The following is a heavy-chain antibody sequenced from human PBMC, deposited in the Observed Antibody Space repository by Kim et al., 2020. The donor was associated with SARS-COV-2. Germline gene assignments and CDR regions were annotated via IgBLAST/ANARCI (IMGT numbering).Heavy chain of an antibody. J-gene: IGHJ4*02. V-gene: IGHV6-1*01. CDR2: YS. D-gene: IGHD7-27*01. Sequence: YSEYAVYVKRRIIINPDTSKSQFALQLKSVTPEDTAEYYCARDQTGDRPFDYWGQGTLVTVSS. CDR3: ARDQTGDRPFDY.